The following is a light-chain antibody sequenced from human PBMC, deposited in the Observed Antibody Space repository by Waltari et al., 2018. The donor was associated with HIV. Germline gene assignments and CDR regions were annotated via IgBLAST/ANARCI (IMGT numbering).Light chain of an antibody. V-gene: IGLV1-47*01. CDR3: AAWDYSLSGWV. J-gene: IGLJ3*02. CDR2: GIN. Sequence: QSVLTQPPSASGTPGQRVTISCSESNSNVGISYVYWYQQRPGTTPNLVIYGINQRPSGVPDRFSGSKSGTSVSLVISGIRSEDEADYYCAAWDYSLSGWVFGGGTKLTVL. CDR1: NSNVGISY.